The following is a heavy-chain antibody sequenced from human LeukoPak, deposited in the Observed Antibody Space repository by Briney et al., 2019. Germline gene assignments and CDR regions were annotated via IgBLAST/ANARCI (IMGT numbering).Heavy chain of an antibody. D-gene: IGHD4-17*01. CDR2: INHSGST. J-gene: IGHJ1*01. CDR1: GGSFSGYS. CDR3: ARPTTVTTHYFQH. Sequence: SETLSLTCAVYGGSFSGYSWSWIRQPPGKGLEWIGEINHSGSTNYIPSLKSRVTISVDTSKNQFSLKLSSVTAADTAVYYCARPTTVTTHYFQHWGQGTLVTVSS. V-gene: IGHV4-34*01.